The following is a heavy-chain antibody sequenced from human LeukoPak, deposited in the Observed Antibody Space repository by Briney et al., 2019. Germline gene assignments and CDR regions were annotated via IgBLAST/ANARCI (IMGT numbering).Heavy chain of an antibody. Sequence: GASVKVSCNASGYPFTTYGINWVRQAPGQGLEWMGWINTYNGDTNYAQKFQGRVTMTTDTSTSTVYIELRSLTSDDTAAYYCAREWWGYDVLTGDNWFDPWGQGTLVTVSS. CDR3: AREWWGYDVLTGDNWFDP. J-gene: IGHJ5*02. CDR1: GYPFTTYG. CDR2: INTYNGDT. D-gene: IGHD3-9*01. V-gene: IGHV1-18*01.